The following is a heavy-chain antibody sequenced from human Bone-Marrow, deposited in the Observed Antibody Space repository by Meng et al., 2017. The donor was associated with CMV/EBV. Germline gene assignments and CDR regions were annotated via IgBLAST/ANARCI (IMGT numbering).Heavy chain of an antibody. CDR3: AKTGDFTGFDY. D-gene: IGHD7-27*01. CDR1: GDSVSSTSHY. CDR2: IYYSGST. Sequence: SETLSLTCTVSGDSVSSTSHYWTWIRQPPGKGLEWIGYIYYSGSTNYNPSLKSRVTISVDMSRNQFSLKLSSVTAADTAVYYCAKTGDFTGFDYWGQGTLVTVSS. J-gene: IGHJ4*02. V-gene: IGHV4-61*01.